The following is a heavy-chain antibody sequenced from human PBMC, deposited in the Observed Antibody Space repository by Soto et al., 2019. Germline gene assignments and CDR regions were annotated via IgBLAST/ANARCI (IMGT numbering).Heavy chain of an antibody. D-gene: IGHD3-3*01. CDR1: GGSISSYY. CDR2: IYYSGST. V-gene: IGHV4-59*01. J-gene: IGHJ3*02. Sequence: SETLSLTCTVSGGSISSYYWSWVRQPPGKGLEWIGYIYYSGSTNYNPSLKSRVTISVDTSKNQFSLKLSSVTAADTAVFYCSRCLYDFLGGSGRFGDAFDIWGQGTMVTVSS. CDR3: SRCLYDFLGGSGRFGDAFDI.